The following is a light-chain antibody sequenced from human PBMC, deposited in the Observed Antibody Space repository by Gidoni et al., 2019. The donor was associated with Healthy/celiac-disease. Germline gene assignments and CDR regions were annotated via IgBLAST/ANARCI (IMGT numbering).Light chain of an antibody. CDR3: AAWDDSLSGVV. J-gene: IGLJ2*01. CDR2: RNN. CDR1: SCNIGSNY. Sequence: QSVLTQPPSASGTHGPRVTISCSGSSCNIGSNYVSWYQQLPGTAPKLLIYRNNQRPSGVPDRFSGSNSGTSASRAISGLRSEDEADYYCAAWDDSLSGVVFGGGTKLTVL. V-gene: IGLV1-47*01.